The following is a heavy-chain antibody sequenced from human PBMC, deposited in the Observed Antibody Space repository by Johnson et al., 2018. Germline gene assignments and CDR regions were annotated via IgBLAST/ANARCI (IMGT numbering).Heavy chain of an antibody. V-gene: IGHV3-48*02. CDR1: GFTFNTYS. Sequence: VQLVQSGGGLVQPGGSLRLSCAASGFTFNTYSMNWVRQAPGKGLEWVSYISSSGSTIYYADSVKGRFTISRGNAKNSLYLQMNSLRDEDTAVYYCARGYYYGMDVWGQGTTVTVSS. CDR3: ARGYYYGMDV. J-gene: IGHJ6*02. CDR2: ISSSGSTI.